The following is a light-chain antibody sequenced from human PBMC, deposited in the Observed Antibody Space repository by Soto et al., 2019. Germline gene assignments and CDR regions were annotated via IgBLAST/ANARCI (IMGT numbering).Light chain of an antibody. CDR1: QSINSD. Sequence: EIVLTQSPASLSLSPGDRATISCRASQSINSDLAWYQQRPGQPPRLLIYGASSRATGVPPRFSGRGPGTEFTLTISSLQSEDFAVYYCQQYNKLPQTFGQGTKVDIK. CDR3: QQYNKLPQT. V-gene: IGKV3-15*01. J-gene: IGKJ1*01. CDR2: GAS.